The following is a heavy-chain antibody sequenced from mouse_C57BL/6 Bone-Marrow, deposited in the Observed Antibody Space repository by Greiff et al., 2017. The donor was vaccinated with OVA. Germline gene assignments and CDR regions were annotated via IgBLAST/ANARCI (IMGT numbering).Heavy chain of an antibody. CDR3: ARGGLLYYYAMDD. Sequence: QVQLQQSGPELVKPGASVKISCKASGYAFSSSWMNWVKQRPGKGLEWIGRIYPGDGDTNYNGKFKGKATLTADKSSSTAYMQLSSLTSEDSAVYFCARGGLLYYYAMDDWGQGTSVTVSS. D-gene: IGHD3-3*01. CDR2: IYPGDGDT. J-gene: IGHJ4*01. CDR1: GYAFSSSW. V-gene: IGHV1-82*01.